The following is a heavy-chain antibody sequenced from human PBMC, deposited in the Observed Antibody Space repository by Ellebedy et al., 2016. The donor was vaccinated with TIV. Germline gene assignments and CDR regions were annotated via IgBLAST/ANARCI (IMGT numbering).Heavy chain of an antibody. D-gene: IGHD6-19*01. CDR2: IYPGDSDT. J-gene: IGHJ4*02. CDR1: GFGFTSYW. V-gene: IGHV5-51*01. CDR3: ATGYNSGWFDYFDL. Sequence: GGSLRLSXDTSGFGFTSYWIGWVRQMPGKGLEWVGIIYPGDSDTSYRPSFQGQVTISADNFINTADLQWSSLKASDTAIYYSATGYNSGWFDYFDLWGQGTRVTVSS.